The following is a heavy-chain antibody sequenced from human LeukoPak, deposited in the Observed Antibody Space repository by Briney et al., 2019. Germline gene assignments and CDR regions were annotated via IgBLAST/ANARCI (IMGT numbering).Heavy chain of an antibody. Sequence: GGSLRLSCAASGFTFSSWAMSWVRQAPGKGLEWVSAVSPSGDTTYYADSVKGRFTISRDNSKNTLYLQMNSLRAEDTAVYYCAKEGCTRCTPFVDYWGQGTLVTVSS. D-gene: IGHD2-2*01. CDR3: AKEGCTRCTPFVDY. CDR2: VSPSGDTT. J-gene: IGHJ4*02. CDR1: GFTFSSWA. V-gene: IGHV3-23*01.